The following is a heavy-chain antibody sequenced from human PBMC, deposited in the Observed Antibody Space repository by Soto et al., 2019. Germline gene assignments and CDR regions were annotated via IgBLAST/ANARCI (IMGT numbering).Heavy chain of an antibody. CDR1: GYTFTSYG. V-gene: IGHV1-18*01. CDR2: ISAYNGNT. CDR3: ARSAPPIDY. J-gene: IGHJ4*02. Sequence: ASVKVSCKASGYTFTSYGISWVRQAPGQGLEWMGWISAYNGNTNYAQKLQGRVTMTRDTSASTAYMELSSLRSEDTAVYYCARSAPPIDYWGQGTLVTVSS.